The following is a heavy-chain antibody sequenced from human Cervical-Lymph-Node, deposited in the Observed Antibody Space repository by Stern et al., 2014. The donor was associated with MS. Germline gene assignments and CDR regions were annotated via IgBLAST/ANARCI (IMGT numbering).Heavy chain of an antibody. J-gene: IGHJ5*02. Sequence: QLQLQESGSGLVRPSQTLSLTCTVSGGSVSSGGYNWSWLRPPPGKGLEWIGYIYEDESSYYNPSLKSRVTISIDRSKNQFSLRLSSMTAADTALYYCARVVRFLEWVPFDPWGQGILVTVSS. CDR1: GGSVSSGGYN. CDR2: IYEDESS. CDR3: ARVVRFLEWVPFDP. V-gene: IGHV4-30-2*01. D-gene: IGHD3-3*01.